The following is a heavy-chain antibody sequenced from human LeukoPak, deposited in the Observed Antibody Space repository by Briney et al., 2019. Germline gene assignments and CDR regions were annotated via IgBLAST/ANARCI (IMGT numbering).Heavy chain of an antibody. J-gene: IGHJ6*02. CDR1: GFTFSSYS. V-gene: IGHV3-21*01. Sequence: GGSLRLSCAASGFTFSSYSMNWVRQAPGKGLEWVSSISSSSSYIYYADSVKGRFTISRDNSKNTLYLQMNSLRAEDTAVYYCARAGDYYYGMDVWGQGTTVTVPS. CDR3: ARAGDYYYGMDV. CDR2: ISSSSSYI.